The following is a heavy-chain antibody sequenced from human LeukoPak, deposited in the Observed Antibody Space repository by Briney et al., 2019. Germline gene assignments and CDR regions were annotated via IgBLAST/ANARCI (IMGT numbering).Heavy chain of an antibody. CDR2: ISAYNGNT. V-gene: IGHV1-18*01. J-gene: IGHJ5*02. D-gene: IGHD2-2*01. CDR3: ARVRLVVVPAANWFDP. CDR1: GYTFTSYG. Sequence: GALVKVSCKASGYTFTSYGISWVRQAPGQGLEWTGWISAYNGNTNYAQKLQGRVTMTTDTSTSTAYMELRSLRSDDTAVYYCARVRLVVVPAANWFDPWGQGTLVTVSS.